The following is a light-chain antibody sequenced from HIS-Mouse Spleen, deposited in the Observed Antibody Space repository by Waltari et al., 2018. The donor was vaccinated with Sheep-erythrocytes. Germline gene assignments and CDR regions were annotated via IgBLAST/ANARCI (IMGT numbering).Light chain of an antibody. Sequence: QSALTQPASVSGSPGQSITISCTGTSSDVGSYNLVSWYQQHPGKAPKLMIYECSKRPSGVSNCFSGSKSGNTASLTISGLQAEDEADYYCCSYAGSSTPWVFGGGTKLTVL. CDR1: SSDVGSYNL. CDR2: ECS. V-gene: IGLV2-23*01. CDR3: CSYAGSSTPWV. J-gene: IGLJ3*02.